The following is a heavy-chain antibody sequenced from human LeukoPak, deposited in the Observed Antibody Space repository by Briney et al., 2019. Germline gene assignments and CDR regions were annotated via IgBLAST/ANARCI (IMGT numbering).Heavy chain of an antibody. CDR3: ARVSDSSGYYRYYYGMDV. V-gene: IGHV3-30*04. CDR1: GFTFSSYA. Sequence: PGRSLRLSCAASGFTFSSYAMHWVRQASGKGLEWVAVISYDGSNKYYADSVKGRFTISRDNSKNTLYLQMNSLRAEDTAVYYCARVSDSSGYYRYYYGMDVWGQGTTVTVSS. J-gene: IGHJ6*02. CDR2: ISYDGSNK. D-gene: IGHD3-22*01.